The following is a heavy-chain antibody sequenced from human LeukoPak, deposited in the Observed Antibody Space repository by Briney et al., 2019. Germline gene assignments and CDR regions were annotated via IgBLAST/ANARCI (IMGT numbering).Heavy chain of an antibody. CDR1: GYTFTGYY. J-gene: IGHJ4*02. CDR2: INPNSGGT. V-gene: IGHV1-2*02. CDR3: ARDYYYDSSGYYPLDY. Sequence: ASVKVSCKASGYTFTGYYMHWVRQAPGQGLEWMGWINPNSGGTNYAQKFQGRVTMTRDTSISTAYMELSRLRSDDTAVYYCARDYYYDSSGYYPLDYWGQGTLVTVSS. D-gene: IGHD3-22*01.